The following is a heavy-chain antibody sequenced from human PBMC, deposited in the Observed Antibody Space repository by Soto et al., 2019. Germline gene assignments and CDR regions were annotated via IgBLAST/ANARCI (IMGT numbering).Heavy chain of an antibody. Sequence: GSLRLSCTASGFTFSSHWMSWVRQAPGKGLEWVANINQDGSEKYYVDSVKGRFTISRDNAKNSLYLQMNGLRAEDTAVYYCARDHPTHGLYFDYWGQGTLVTVSS. D-gene: IGHD2-8*01. CDR2: INQDGSEK. CDR1: GFTFSSHW. V-gene: IGHV3-7*04. J-gene: IGHJ4*02. CDR3: ARDHPTHGLYFDY.